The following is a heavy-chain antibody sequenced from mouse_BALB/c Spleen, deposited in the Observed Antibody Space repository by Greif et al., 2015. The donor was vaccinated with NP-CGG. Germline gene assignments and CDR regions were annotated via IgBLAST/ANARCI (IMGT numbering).Heavy chain of an antibody. CDR2: INPSTGYT. V-gene: IGHV1-7*01. CDR1: GYTFTSYW. J-gene: IGHJ1*01. CDR3: ATGTYFDV. Sequence: QVQLKQSGAELAKPGASVKMSCKASGYTFTSYWTHWVKQRPGQGLEWIGYINPSTGYTEYNQKFKDKATLTADKSSSTAYMQLSSLTAEDSAVYYCATGTYFDVWGAGTTVTVSS. D-gene: IGHD4-1*01.